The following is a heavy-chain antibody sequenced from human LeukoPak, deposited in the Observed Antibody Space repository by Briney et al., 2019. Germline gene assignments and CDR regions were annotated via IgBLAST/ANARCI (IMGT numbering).Heavy chain of an antibody. CDR3: ARDYNSSPDY. D-gene: IGHD6-13*01. V-gene: IGHV3-74*03. CDR1: GFPFSPYW. CDR2: INNDGSST. Sequence: GGSLRLSCAASGFPFSPYWMHWVRQAPGKWLVWVSRINNDGSSTMYADSVKGRFTISRDNARNTLYLQMNSLRDDDTAVYYCARDYNSSPDYWGQGTLVTVSS. J-gene: IGHJ4*02.